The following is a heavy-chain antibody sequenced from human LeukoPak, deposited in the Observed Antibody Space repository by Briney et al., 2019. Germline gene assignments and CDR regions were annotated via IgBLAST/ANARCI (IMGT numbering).Heavy chain of an antibody. CDR2: ISSSSSYI. Sequence: GGSLRLSRAASGFTFSSYSMNWVRQAPGKGLEWVSSISSSSSYIYYADSVKGRFTISRDNAKNSLYLQMNSLRAEDTAVYYCARASYSYGTIDYWGQGTLVTVSS. J-gene: IGHJ4*02. CDR1: GFTFSSYS. CDR3: ARASYSYGTIDY. D-gene: IGHD5-18*01. V-gene: IGHV3-21*01.